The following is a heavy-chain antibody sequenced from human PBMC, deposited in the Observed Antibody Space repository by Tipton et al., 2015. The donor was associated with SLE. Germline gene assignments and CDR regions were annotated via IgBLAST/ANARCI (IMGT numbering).Heavy chain of an antibody. J-gene: IGHJ4*02. CDR1: GGSISSHY. Sequence: TLSLTCTVSGGSISSHYWSWIRQPPGKGLEWIGYIYYSGSTNYNPSLKSRVTISVDTSKNQFSLKLSSVTAADTAVYYCARDLGALDYWGQGTLVTVSS. CDR3: ARDLGALDY. D-gene: IGHD4/OR15-4a*01. V-gene: IGHV4-59*11. CDR2: IYYSGST.